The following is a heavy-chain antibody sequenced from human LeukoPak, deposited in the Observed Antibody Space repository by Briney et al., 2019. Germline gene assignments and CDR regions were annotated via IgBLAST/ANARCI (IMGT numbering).Heavy chain of an antibody. Sequence: SGPALVKPTQTLTLTCTFSGFSLSTMGMCVSWIRQPPGTALEWLARIDWDDDKYYSTSLKTRLTISKDTSKNQVVLTITNMDPVDAATYYCTRIAKKNYYDSSGYFDSWGQGTLVIVSS. V-gene: IGHV2-70*11. D-gene: IGHD3-22*01. CDR1: GFSLSTMGMC. CDR3: TRIAKKNYYDSSGYFDS. J-gene: IGHJ4*02. CDR2: IDWDDDK.